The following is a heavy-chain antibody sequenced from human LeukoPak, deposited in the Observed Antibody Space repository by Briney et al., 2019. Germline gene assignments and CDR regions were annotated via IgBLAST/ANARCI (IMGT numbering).Heavy chain of an antibody. V-gene: IGHV3-23*01. CDR1: GFTFSSYA. D-gene: IGHD2-21*02. J-gene: IGHJ6*03. CDR2: ISGSGGST. CDR3: ADCGPIGYYYYYMDV. Sequence: GGSLRLSCAASGFTFSSYAMSWVRQAPGKGLEWVSAISGSGGSTYFADSVKGRFTISRDNSKHTLYLQMNSLRAEDTAVYYCADCGPIGYYYYYMDVWGKGTTVTVSS.